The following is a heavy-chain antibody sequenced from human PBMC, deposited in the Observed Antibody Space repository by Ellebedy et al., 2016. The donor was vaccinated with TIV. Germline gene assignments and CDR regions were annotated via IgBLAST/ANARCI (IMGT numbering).Heavy chain of an antibody. V-gene: IGHV1-2*04. CDR3: ARDGYTTAFDY. Sequence: ASVKVSCKASGGSFTGYYMHWVRQAPGQGLEWLGWINPNSGGTNYAQKFQGWVTMTRDTSISTAYMELSRLRSDDTAVYYCARDGYTTAFDYWGQGTLVTVSS. CDR2: INPNSGGT. J-gene: IGHJ4*02. CDR1: GGSFTGYY. D-gene: IGHD5-24*01.